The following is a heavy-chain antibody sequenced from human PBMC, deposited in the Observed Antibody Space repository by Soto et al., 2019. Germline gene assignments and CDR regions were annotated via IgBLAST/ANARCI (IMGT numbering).Heavy chain of an antibody. D-gene: IGHD3-22*01. CDR1: GFTFSSYS. V-gene: IGHV3-48*01. Sequence: EVQLVESGGGLVQPGGSLRLSCAASGFTFSSYSMNWVRQAPGKGLEWVSYISSSSSTIYYADSVKGRFTISRDNAKNSLYLQMNSRRAEDTAVYYCARGLYYYDSSGYYWGQGTLVTVSS. J-gene: IGHJ4*02. CDR3: ARGLYYYDSSGYY. CDR2: ISSSSSTI.